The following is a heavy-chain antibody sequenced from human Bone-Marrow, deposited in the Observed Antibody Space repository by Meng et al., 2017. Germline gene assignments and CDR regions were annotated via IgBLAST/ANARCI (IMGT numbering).Heavy chain of an antibody. CDR2: IYSGGTT. D-gene: IGHD3-10*01. Sequence: GRVVGSGGGLVRPGGSLRLSCAASGFSVSSSYMSWGRQAPGKGPEWVSVIYSGGTTYYADSVKGRFTISRDNSRNTLYLQVNSLRAEDTAVYYCARVLRGWGYFDYWAREPWSPSPQ. CDR1: GFSVSSSY. V-gene: IGHV3-53*01. CDR3: ARVLRGWGYFDY. J-gene: IGHJ4*02.